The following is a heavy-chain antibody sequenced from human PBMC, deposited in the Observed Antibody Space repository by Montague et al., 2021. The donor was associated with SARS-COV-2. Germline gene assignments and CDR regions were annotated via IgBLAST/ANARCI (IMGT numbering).Heavy chain of an antibody. D-gene: IGHD3-9*01. Sequence: SETLSLTCTVSGGSISSSSYYWGWIRQPPGKGLEWIGSIYYSGSTYYNPSLKSRVTISVDTSKNQFSLKLSSVTAADKAVYYCARSPTYYHILTGYFNGPNWFDPWGQGTLVTVSS. CDR1: GGSISSSSYY. V-gene: IGHV4-39*01. CDR2: IYYSGST. J-gene: IGHJ5*02. CDR3: ARSPTYYHILTGYFNGPNWFDP.